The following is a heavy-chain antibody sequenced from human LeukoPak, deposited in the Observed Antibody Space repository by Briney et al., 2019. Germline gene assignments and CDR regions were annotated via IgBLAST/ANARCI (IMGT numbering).Heavy chain of an antibody. D-gene: IGHD1-1*01. Sequence: ASVKVSCKASGYTFTSYAMHWVRQAPRQRLEWMGWINAGNGNTKYSQKFQGRVTITRDTSASTAYMELSSLRSEDTAVYYCARGGTGTTSYYYYGMDVWGQGTTVTVSS. J-gene: IGHJ6*02. CDR1: GYTFTSYA. CDR2: INAGNGNT. V-gene: IGHV1-3*01. CDR3: ARGGTGTTSYYYYGMDV.